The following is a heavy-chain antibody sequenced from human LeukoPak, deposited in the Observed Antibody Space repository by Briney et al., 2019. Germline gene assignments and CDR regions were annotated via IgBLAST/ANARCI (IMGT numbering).Heavy chain of an antibody. Sequence: PGGSLSLSCAASGFTFSSYSMNWVRQAPGKGLEWVSSISSSSSYIYYADSVKGRFTISRDNAKNSLYLQMNSLRAEDTAVYYCARDGPDDIVVVPAAIRRFDYWGQGTLVTVSS. CDR2: ISSSSSYI. CDR3: ARDGPDDIVVVPAAIRRFDY. D-gene: IGHD2-2*02. CDR1: GFTFSSYS. J-gene: IGHJ4*02. V-gene: IGHV3-21*01.